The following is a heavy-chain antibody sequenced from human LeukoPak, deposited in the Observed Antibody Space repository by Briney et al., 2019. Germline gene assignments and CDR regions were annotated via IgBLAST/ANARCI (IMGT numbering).Heavy chain of an antibody. CDR3: ARALNENYDFWSGTAFDI. D-gene: IGHD3-3*01. J-gene: IGHJ3*02. V-gene: IGHV3-21*01. CDR2: ISSSSSYI. CDR1: GFTFSSYS. Sequence: PGGSLRLSCAASGFTFSSYSMNWVRQAPGKGLEWVSSISSSSSYIYYADSVKGRFTISRDNAKNSLYLQMNSLRAEDTAVYYCARALNENYDFWSGTAFDIWGQGTMVTVSS.